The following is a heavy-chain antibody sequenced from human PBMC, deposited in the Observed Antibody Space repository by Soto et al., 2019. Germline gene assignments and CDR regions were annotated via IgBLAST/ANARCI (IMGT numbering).Heavy chain of an antibody. Sequence: EVQLVESGGGXVQPGGSLRLSCAASGFTFSSYWMHWVRQPPGKGLEWVSRINDDGTSEAYADSVKGRFTITRDNAKNTVYLQMNSLGPEDTAVYYCANWPVGGWGRGTLVTVSS. CDR3: ANWPVGG. CDR2: INDDGTSE. V-gene: IGHV3-74*01. J-gene: IGHJ4*02. CDR1: GFTFSSYW. D-gene: IGHD3-16*01.